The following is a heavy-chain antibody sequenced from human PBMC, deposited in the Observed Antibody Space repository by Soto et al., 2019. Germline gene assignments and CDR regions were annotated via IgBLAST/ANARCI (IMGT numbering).Heavy chain of an antibody. D-gene: IGHD3-10*01. CDR3: ARRGVLPDY. V-gene: IGHV1-18*01. CDR2: ISADNGNT. Sequence: QVQLVQSGAEVKMTGASVKVSCRASGYTFTSYGITWVRQAPGQGIEWMGWISADNGNTNYAQNLQGRVTMTTDTSTRTAYMELRSLRSDDTAVYYCARRGVLPDYWGQGTLVTVSS. CDR1: GYTFTSYG. J-gene: IGHJ4*02.